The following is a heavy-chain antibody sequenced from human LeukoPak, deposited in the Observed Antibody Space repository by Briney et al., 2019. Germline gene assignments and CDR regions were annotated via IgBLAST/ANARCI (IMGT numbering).Heavy chain of an antibody. CDR2: ISYDGSNK. Sequence: GGSLRLSCAASGFTFSSYSMNWVRQAPGKGLEWVAVISYDGSNKYYADSVKGRFTISRDNSKNTLYLQMNSLRAEDTAVYYCARDLTTVTTDDYWGQGTLVTVSS. J-gene: IGHJ4*02. CDR1: GFTFSSYS. D-gene: IGHD4-17*01. CDR3: ARDLTTVTTDDY. V-gene: IGHV3-30*03.